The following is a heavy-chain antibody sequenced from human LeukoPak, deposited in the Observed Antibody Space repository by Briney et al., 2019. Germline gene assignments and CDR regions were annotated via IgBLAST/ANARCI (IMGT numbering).Heavy chain of an antibody. CDR3: ARDWVETHFDY. V-gene: IGHV4-34*01. Sequence: SETLSLTCAVYGGSFSGYYWSWIRQPPGKGLEWIGEINHSGSTNYNPSLKSRVTISVDTSKNQFSLKLSSVTAADTAVYYCARDWVETHFDYWGQGTLVTVSS. CDR2: INHSGST. J-gene: IGHJ4*02. D-gene: IGHD7-27*01. CDR1: GGSFSGYY.